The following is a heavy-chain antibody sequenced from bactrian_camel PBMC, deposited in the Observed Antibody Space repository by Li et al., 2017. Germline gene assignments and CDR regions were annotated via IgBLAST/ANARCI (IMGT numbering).Heavy chain of an antibody. Sequence: QVQLVESGGGSAQAGGSLRLSCAVSGYIYRTYSWFRQVPGKEREGVATIDAIDKKRYADPVTGRFTISRDRAKKTLTLEMTSLKPEDTAMYYCAARYGNGGTCRVMEITSGYLGQGTQVTVS. J-gene: IGHJ6*01. V-gene: IGHV3S26*01. CDR3: AARYGNGGTCRVMEITSGY. CDR2: IDAIDKK. CDR1: GYIYRTYS. D-gene: IGHD1*01.